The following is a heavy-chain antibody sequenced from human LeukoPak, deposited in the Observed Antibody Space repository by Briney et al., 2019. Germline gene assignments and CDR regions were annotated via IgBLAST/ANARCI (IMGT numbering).Heavy chain of an antibody. CDR1: GYTFTKLG. CDR3: SRLLQGWELNYYYSYLDV. J-gene: IGHJ6*03. V-gene: IGHV1-18*01. Sequence: SVKVSCKASGYTFTKLGISWVRQAAGQELEWMGWISAYNGNTNYAQKLQGRVTMTTDTSTTTAYMELRSLRSDDTADYYGSRLLQGWELNYYYSYLDVWGKGTTVTISS. CDR2: ISAYNGNT. D-gene: IGHD4-23*01.